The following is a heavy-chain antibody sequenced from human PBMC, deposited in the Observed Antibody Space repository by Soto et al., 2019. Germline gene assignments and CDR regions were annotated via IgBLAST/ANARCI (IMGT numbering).Heavy chain of an antibody. Sequence: QVQLVQSGAEVKKPGASVKVSCKASGYTLTSYGLSWLRQAPGQGLEWMGWISTYTRNTKYAQKLQGRVTITTNTSTSTAYMELRSLRSDDTAVYYCAREYCSSTSCYRPDYWGQGTLVTVSS. CDR3: AREYCSSTSCYRPDY. V-gene: IGHV1-18*01. CDR2: ISTYTRNT. J-gene: IGHJ4*02. D-gene: IGHD2-2*02. CDR1: GYTLTSYG.